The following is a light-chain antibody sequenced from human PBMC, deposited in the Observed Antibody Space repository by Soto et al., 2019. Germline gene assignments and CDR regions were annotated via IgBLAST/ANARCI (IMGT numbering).Light chain of an antibody. J-gene: IGKJ4*01. CDR3: QHRSNWPGT. V-gene: IGKV3-11*01. Sequence: PGGRATLSCRASQSVSSHLAWYQQRPGQAPRLLFYDASNRATGIPARISGSGSGTDFTLTISSLEPEDFALYYCQHRSNWPGTFGGGTKVEIK. CDR1: QSVSSH. CDR2: DAS.